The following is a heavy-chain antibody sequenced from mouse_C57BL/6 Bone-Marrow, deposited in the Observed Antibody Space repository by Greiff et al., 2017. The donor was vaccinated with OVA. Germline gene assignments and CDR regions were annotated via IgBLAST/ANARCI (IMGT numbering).Heavy chain of an antibody. CDR3: ARSNWDYFDY. D-gene: IGHD4-1*02. Sequence: EVQLVESGGGLVKPGGSLQLSCAASGFTFSDYGMHWVRQAPEKGLEWVAYISSGRSTIYYADTVKGRFTISRDNAKNTLFLQMTSLRSEDTAMYYCARSNWDYFDYWGQGTTLTVSS. J-gene: IGHJ2*01. V-gene: IGHV5-17*01. CDR2: ISSGRSTI. CDR1: GFTFSDYG.